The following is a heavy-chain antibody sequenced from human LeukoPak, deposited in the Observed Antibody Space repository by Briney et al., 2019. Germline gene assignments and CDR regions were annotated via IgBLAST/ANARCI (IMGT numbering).Heavy chain of an antibody. Sequence: SETLSLTCTVSGGSISSSSYYWGWIRQPPGKGLEWIGSIYYSGSTYYNPSLKSRVTISVDTSKTQFSLKLSSVTAADTAVYYCARHTRYCSSTSCYPRFDYWGQGTLVTVSS. CDR2: IYYSGST. CDR3: ARHTRYCSSTSCYPRFDY. CDR1: GGSISSSSYY. D-gene: IGHD2-2*01. J-gene: IGHJ4*02. V-gene: IGHV4-39*01.